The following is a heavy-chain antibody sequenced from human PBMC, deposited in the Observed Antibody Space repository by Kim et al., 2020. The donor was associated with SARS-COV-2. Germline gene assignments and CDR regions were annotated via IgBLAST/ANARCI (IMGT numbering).Heavy chain of an antibody. CDR3: AKGIYVIDY. J-gene: IGHJ4*02. D-gene: IGHD2-21*01. CDR2: ISGIGANT. V-gene: IGHV3-23*01. CDR1: GFTFSDYA. Sequence: GGSLRLSCAASGFTFSDYAMTWVRQAPGKGLEWVATISGIGANTKYDYADSVKGRFAISRDNSKNMLYLQVSSLRVDDTAVYYCAKGIYVIDYWGQGTLVTVSS.